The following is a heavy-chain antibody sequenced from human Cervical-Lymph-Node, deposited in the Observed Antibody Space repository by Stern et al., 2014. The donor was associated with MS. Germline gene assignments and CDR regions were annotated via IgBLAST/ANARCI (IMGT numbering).Heavy chain of an antibody. CDR2: IYPGDSET. J-gene: IGHJ4*02. Sequence: EVQLEESGAELIRPGESLKISCKGSGFKFSIYWIAWVRQMPGKSLEWMGIIYPGDSETRYSPSFQGQVTMSADKSTSTAYLQWSSLNASDTAMYFCARQTTAWASDVWGQGTLVTVSS. CDR1: GFKFSIYW. D-gene: IGHD1-14*01. V-gene: IGHV5-51*01. CDR3: ARQTTAWASDV.